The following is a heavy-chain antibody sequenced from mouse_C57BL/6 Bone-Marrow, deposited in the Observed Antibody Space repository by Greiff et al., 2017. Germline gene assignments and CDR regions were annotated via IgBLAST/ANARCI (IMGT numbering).Heavy chain of an antibody. J-gene: IGHJ1*03. D-gene: IGHD2-5*01. CDR1: GYTFTSYW. CDR3: ARPTIVTFDV. CDR2: IDPSDSYT. Sequence: QVQLQQPGAELVRPGTSVKLSCKASGYTFTSYWMHWVKQRPGQGLEWIGVIDPSDSYTNYTQKFQGKATLTVATSSSTAYMQLSSLTSEDSAVYNCARPTIVTFDVWGTGTTVTVSS. V-gene: IGHV1-59*01.